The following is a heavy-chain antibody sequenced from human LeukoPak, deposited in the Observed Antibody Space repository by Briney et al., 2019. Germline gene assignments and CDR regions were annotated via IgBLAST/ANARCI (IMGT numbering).Heavy chain of an antibody. CDR1: GFTCSTYA. CDR2: VRGSGTDT. J-gene: IGHJ4*02. Sequence: GGSLRLSCAASGFTCSTYAMTWVRQAPGKELEWVSAVRGSGTDTYYADSVKGRFTISRDNSKNTLYLQMNSLRAEDTAIYYCAKTSRRDSAYDSPFDYWGQGTLVTVSS. V-gene: IGHV3-23*01. D-gene: IGHD5-12*01. CDR3: AKTSRRDSAYDSPFDY.